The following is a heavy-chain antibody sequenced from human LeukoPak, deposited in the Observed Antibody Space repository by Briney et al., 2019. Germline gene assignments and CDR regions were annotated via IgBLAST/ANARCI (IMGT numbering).Heavy chain of an antibody. V-gene: IGHV3-23*01. Sequence: PGGSLRLSCAASGFTFSSYAMSWARQAPGKGLEWVSAISGSGGSTYYADSVKGRFTISRDNSKNTLYLQMNSLRAEDTAVYYCAKGRELLWFGELLYRNYYYFGMDVWGQGTTVTVSS. CDR2: ISGSGGST. CDR3: AKGRELLWFGELLYRNYYYFGMDV. CDR1: GFTFSSYA. D-gene: IGHD3-10*01. J-gene: IGHJ6*02.